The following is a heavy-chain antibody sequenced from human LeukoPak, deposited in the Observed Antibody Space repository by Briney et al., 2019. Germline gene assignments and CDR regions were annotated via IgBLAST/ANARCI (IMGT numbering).Heavy chain of an antibody. D-gene: IGHD5-18*01. J-gene: IGHJ4*02. CDR2: IYYSGST. V-gene: IGHV4-39*07. CDR3: ARNSVDTAEAFDY. CDR1: GGSISSSSYY. Sequence: SETLSLTCTVSGGSISSSSYYWGWIRQPPGKGLEWIGSIYYSGSTYYNPSLKSRVTISVDRSKNQFSLKLSSVTAADTAVYYCARNSVDTAEAFDYWGQGTLVTVSS.